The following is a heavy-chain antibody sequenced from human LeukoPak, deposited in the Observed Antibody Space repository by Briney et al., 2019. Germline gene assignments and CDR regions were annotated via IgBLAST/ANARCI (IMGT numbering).Heavy chain of an antibody. V-gene: IGHV3-48*04. Sequence: GGSLRLSCAASGFTFSSYSMNWVRQAPGKGLEWVSYISSSSSTIYYADSVKGRFTISRDNAKNSLYLQMNSLRAEDTAVYYCARDAALQATHYYYYMDVWGKGTTVTVSS. CDR1: GFTFSSYS. CDR2: ISSSSSTI. D-gene: IGHD4-11*01. J-gene: IGHJ6*03. CDR3: ARDAALQATHYYYYMDV.